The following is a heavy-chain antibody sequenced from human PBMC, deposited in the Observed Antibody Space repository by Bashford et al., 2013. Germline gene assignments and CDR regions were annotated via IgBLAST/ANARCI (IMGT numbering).Heavy chain of an antibody. J-gene: IGHJ4*02. CDR1: GYTFTGYY. Sequence: ASVKVSCKTSGYTFTGYYMHWVRQAPGQGLEWMGWINPNSGDTNSAQKFQGRVTMTRDTSINTAYLELSRLRSDDTAVYYCARGSYSGYDYIGVAVAGKPYHFDYWGQGTLVTVSS. CDR3: ARGSYSGYDYIGVAVAGKPYHFDY. V-gene: IGHV1-2*02. CDR2: INPNSGDT. D-gene: IGHD5-12*01.